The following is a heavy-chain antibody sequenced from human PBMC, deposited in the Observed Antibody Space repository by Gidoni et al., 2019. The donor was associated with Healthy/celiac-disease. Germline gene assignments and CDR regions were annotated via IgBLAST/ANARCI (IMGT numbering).Heavy chain of an antibody. CDR1: GFTFSSYG. D-gene: IGHD6-6*01. CDR3: AKDLSEYSSSSTTDY. V-gene: IGHV3-30*18. CDR2: ISYDGSNK. J-gene: IGHJ4*02. Sequence: QVQLVESGGGVVQPGRSLRLSCAASGFTFSSYGMHWVRQAPGKGLEWVAVISYDGSNKYYADSVKGRFTISRDNSKNTLYLQMNSLRAEDTAVYYCAKDLSEYSSSSTTDYWGQGTLVTVSS.